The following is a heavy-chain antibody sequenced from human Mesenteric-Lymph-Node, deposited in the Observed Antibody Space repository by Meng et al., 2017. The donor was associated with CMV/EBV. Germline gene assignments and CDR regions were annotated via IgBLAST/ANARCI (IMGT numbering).Heavy chain of an antibody. CDR3: ARDLRRVRGYNGYEQTNWFDP. CDR1: GDTFTGYY. V-gene: IGHV1-2*02. CDR2: IHPNGGGT. D-gene: IGHD5-12*01. J-gene: IGHJ5*02. Sequence: ASVKVSCKASGDTFTGYYVHWVRQAPGQGLEWMGWIHPNGGGTKYAQKFQGRVTMTRDTSISTAYMELSRLSSDDTAVYYCARDLRRVRGYNGYEQTNWFDPWGQGTLVTVSS.